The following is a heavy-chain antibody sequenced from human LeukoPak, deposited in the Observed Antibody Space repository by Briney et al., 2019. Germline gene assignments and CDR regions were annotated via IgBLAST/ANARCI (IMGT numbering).Heavy chain of an antibody. CDR3: AKGDRDRSVDY. CDR2: ISGIGGST. J-gene: IGHJ4*02. V-gene: IGHV3-23*01. D-gene: IGHD3-10*01. CDR1: GFTFSSYA. Sequence: PGGSLRLSCAASGFTFSSYAMSWVRQAPGKGLQWVSAISGIGGSTCYADSVKGRFTISRDNSKNTLYLQMNSLRAEDTAVYYCAKGDRDRSVDYWGQGTLVTVSS.